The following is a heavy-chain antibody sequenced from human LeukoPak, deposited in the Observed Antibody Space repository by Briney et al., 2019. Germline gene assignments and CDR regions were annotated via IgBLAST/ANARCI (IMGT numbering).Heavy chain of an antibody. CDR3: ARVQDYGDYPDY. Sequence: GASVKVSCKASGYTFTGYYLHWVRQAPGQGLEWMGWTNPNSGGTNYAQKFQGRVTMTRDTSISTAYMELSRLRSDDTAVYYCARVQDYGDYPDYRGQGTLVTVSS. V-gene: IGHV1-2*02. J-gene: IGHJ4*02. CDR1: GYTFTGYY. D-gene: IGHD4-17*01. CDR2: TNPNSGGT.